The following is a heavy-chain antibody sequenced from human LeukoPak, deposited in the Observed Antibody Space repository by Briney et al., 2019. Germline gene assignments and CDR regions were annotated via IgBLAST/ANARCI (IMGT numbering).Heavy chain of an antibody. CDR2: ISSSGSTI. CDR3: ARDRYYYMDV. J-gene: IGHJ6*03. CDR1: GFTFSSYE. Sequence: GGSLRLSCAASGFTFSSYEMNWVRQAQGKGLEWVSYISSSGSTIYYADSVKGRFTISRDNAKNSLYLQMNSLRAEGTAVYYCARDRYYYMDVWGKGTTVTVSS. V-gene: IGHV3-48*03.